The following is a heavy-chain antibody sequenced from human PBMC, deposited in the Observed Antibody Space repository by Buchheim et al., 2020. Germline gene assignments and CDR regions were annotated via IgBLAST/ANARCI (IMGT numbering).Heavy chain of an antibody. J-gene: IGHJ6*02. V-gene: IGHV4-59*01. Sequence: QVQLQESGPGLVKPSETLSLTCTVSGGSISSSYWSWIRQPPGKGLEWIGYIYYSGSTNYNPSLKSRVTISVDTSKNQFSLKLSSVTAADTAVYYCAGDKDYDHRSYYGMDVWGQGTT. CDR3: AGDKDYDHRSYYGMDV. CDR1: GGSISSSY. CDR2: IYYSGST. D-gene: IGHD3-22*01.